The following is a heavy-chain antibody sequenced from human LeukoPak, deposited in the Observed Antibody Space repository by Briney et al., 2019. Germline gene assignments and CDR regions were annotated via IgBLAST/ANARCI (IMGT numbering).Heavy chain of an antibody. CDR1: GYTFTAYY. CDR3: ARARVPKAVAGLYYFDY. Sequence: ASVKVSCKASGYTFTAYYIHWLRQAPGQGPEWMGWIKPDSGSSHYAQKFQGRVTMTRDTSSNSAYMDLTSLKSDDTALYYCARARVPKAVAGLYYFDYWGQGALVTVSS. J-gene: IGHJ4*02. V-gene: IGHV1-2*02. CDR2: IKPDSGSS. D-gene: IGHD6-19*01.